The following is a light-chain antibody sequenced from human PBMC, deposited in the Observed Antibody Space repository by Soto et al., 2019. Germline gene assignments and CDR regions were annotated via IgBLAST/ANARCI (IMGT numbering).Light chain of an antibody. CDR1: QTVRNNY. CDR3: QQYGGSPT. Sequence: EFVLTQSPGTLSLSPGERATLSCRASQTVRNNYLAWYQQKPGQAPRLLIYDASSRATGIPDRFSGGGSGTDFTLTISRLEPEDFAVYYCQQYGGSPTFGQGTKVDIK. J-gene: IGKJ1*01. CDR2: DAS. V-gene: IGKV3-20*01.